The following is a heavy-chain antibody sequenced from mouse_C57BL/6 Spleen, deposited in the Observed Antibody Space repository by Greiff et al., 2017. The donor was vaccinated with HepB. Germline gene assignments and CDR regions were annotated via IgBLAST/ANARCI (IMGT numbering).Heavy chain of an antibody. CDR2: IYPGDGDT. CDR3: AGYSNYVLFAY. CDR1: GYAFSSSW. J-gene: IGHJ3*01. D-gene: IGHD2-5*01. Sequence: VQLQQSGPELVKPGASVKISCKASGYAFSSSWMNWVKQRPGKGLEWIGRIYPGDGDTNYNGKFKGKATLTADKSSSTAYMQLSSLTSADSAVYFCAGYSNYVLFAYWGQGTLVTVSA. V-gene: IGHV1-82*01.